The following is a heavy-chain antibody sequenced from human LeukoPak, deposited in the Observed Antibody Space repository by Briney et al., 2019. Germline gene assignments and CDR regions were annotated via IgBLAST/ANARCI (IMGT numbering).Heavy chain of an antibody. CDR1: GYTFTSYD. D-gene: IGHD1-26*01. J-gene: IGHJ3*02. Sequence: ASVTVSCKASGYTFTSYDINWVRQATGQGIEWMGWMNPNSGNTGYAQKFQGRVTMTRNTSISTAYMELSSLRSEDTAVYYCARAPKYSGSYGDAFDIWGQGTMVTVSS. CDR2: MNPNSGNT. CDR3: ARAPKYSGSYGDAFDI. V-gene: IGHV1-8*01.